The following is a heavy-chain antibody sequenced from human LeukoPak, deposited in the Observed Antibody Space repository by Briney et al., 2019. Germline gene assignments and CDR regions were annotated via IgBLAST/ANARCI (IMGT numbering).Heavy chain of an antibody. CDR1: GGSFSGYY. CDR3: ASLGIAAAGNNWFDP. V-gene: IGHV4-34*01. Sequence: SETLSLTCAVYGGSFSGYYWSWIRQPPGKGLERIGEINHSGSTNYNPSLKSRVTISVDTSKNQFSLKLSPVTAADTAVYYCASLGIAAAGNNWFDPWGQGTLVTVSS. CDR2: INHSGST. D-gene: IGHD6-13*01. J-gene: IGHJ5*02.